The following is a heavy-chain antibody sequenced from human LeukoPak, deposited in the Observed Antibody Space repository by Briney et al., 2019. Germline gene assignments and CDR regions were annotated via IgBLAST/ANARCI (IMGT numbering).Heavy chain of an antibody. CDR3: ARDRFDPRGYYYYGMDV. J-gene: IGHJ6*02. CDR1: GGSISSGGYS. CDR2: IYHSGST. D-gene: IGHD3-9*01. Sequence: PSQTLSLTCAVSGGSISSGGYSWSWIRQPPGKGLEWIGYIYHSGSTYYNPSLKSRVTISVDRSKNQFSLKLSSVTAADTAVYYCARDRFDPRGYYYYGMDVWGQGTTVTVSS. V-gene: IGHV4-30-2*01.